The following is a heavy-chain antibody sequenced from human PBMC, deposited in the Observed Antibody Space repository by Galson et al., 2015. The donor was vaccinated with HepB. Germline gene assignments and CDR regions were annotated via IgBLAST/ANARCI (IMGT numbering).Heavy chain of an antibody. Sequence: SVKVSCKASGGTFSSYAISWVRQAPGQGLEWMGGIIPIFGTANYAQKFQGRVTITADESTSTAYMELSSLRSEDTAVYYCARDPDKDHLEWSPSYYGMDVWGQGTTVTVSS. D-gene: IGHD3-3*01. CDR2: IIPIFGTA. CDR3: ARDPDKDHLEWSPSYYGMDV. V-gene: IGHV1-69*13. CDR1: GGTFSSYA. J-gene: IGHJ6*01.